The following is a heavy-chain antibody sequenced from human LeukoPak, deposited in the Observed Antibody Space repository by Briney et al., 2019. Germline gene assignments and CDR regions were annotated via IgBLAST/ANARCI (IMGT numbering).Heavy chain of an antibody. CDR3: ARQGNYYDSSGYYGMDV. V-gene: IGHV3-74*01. J-gene: IGHJ6*02. Sequence: GGSLRLSCAASGFTFSGYWMHWVRQAPGKGLVWVSRINSDGSSTSYADSVKGRFTISRDNAKNTLYLQMNSLRAEDTAVYYCARQGNYYDSSGYYGMDVWGQGTTVTVSS. CDR1: GFTFSGYW. CDR2: INSDGSST. D-gene: IGHD3-22*01.